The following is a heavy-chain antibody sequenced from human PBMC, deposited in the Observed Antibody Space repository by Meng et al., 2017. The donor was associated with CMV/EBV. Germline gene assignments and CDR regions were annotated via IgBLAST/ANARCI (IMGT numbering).Heavy chain of an antibody. J-gene: IGHJ4*02. V-gene: IGHV5-51*01. D-gene: IGHD3-22*01. Sequence: GESLKISCKGSGYSFTSYSIGWVRQVPGKGLEWMGIIYPGGSDTRYSPSFQGQVTISADKSNSTAYLQWSSLKASDTAMYYCARLRHSLILVGQPYYFDYWGQGTLVTVSS. CDR1: GYSFTSYS. CDR2: IYPGGSDT. CDR3: ARLRHSLILVGQPYYFDY.